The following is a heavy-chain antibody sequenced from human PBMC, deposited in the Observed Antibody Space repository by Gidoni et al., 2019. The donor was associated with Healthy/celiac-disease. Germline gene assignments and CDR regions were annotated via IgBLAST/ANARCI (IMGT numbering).Heavy chain of an antibody. Sequence: EVQLLESGGGLVQPGGSLRLSCAASGFTFSSYAMRWVRQAPGKGLEWVSAISGSGGSTYYADSVKGRFTISRDNSKNTLYLQMNSLRAEDTAVYYCAKPDYYGPRSYYYYGMDVWGQGTTVTVSS. CDR2: ISGSGGST. CDR1: GFTFSSYA. CDR3: AKPDYYGPRSYYYYGMDV. J-gene: IGHJ6*02. V-gene: IGHV3-23*01. D-gene: IGHD3-10*01.